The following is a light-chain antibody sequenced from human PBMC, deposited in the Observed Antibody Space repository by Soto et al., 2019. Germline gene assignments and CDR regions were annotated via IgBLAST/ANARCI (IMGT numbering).Light chain of an antibody. V-gene: IGKV1-39*01. CDR2: AAS. CDR3: QQTYTSVAT. CDR1: QRVDSY. Sequence: DIQMTQSPSSLSASVGDSVTLSCQTSQRVDSYIHWYQHQSGKPPKLLIYAASTVQDGVPSRFSGGGSGTAFSLIITGLQPGDSATYYCQQTYTSVATFGQGTKVDIK. J-gene: IGKJ1*01.